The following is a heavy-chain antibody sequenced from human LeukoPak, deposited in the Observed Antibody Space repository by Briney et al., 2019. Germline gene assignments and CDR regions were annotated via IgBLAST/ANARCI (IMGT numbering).Heavy chain of an antibody. CDR2: IYHSGST. V-gene: IGHV4-38-2*02. Sequence: SETLSLTCTVSGYSISSGYYWGWIRQPLGKGLEWIGSIYHSGSTYYNPSLKSRVTISVDTSKNQFSLKLSSVTAADTAVYYCARAKRAAAGWFDPWGQGTLVTVSS. CDR1: GYSISSGYY. J-gene: IGHJ5*02. D-gene: IGHD6-13*01. CDR3: ARAKRAAAGWFDP.